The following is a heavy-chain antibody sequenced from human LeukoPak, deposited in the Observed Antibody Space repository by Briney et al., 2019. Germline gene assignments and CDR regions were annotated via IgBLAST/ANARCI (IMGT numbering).Heavy chain of an antibody. CDR1: GYTFTSYG. J-gene: IGHJ4*02. CDR2: ISAYNGNT. CDR3: ARDSGATVTYFDF. V-gene: IGHV1-18*01. D-gene: IGHD4-17*01. Sequence: ASVKVSCKASGYTFTSYGISWVRQAPGQGLEWMGWISAYNGNTNYAQKLQGRVTLTTDTATSTAYMELSGLRSDDTAVYYCARDSGATVTYFDFWGQGTPVTVSS.